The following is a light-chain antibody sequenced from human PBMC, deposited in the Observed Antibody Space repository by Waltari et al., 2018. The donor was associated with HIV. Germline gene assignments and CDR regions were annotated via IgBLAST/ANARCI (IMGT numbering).Light chain of an antibody. Sequence: QSVLTQPPSASGTPGQTVTISCSGSSSNIGNDNVYWYQQLPGMTPKLLICKIYQRPSGVPDRFAGSKSGTSASLAISGLRSEDEADYYCVGWDGSLSGYVFGAGTKVTVL. CDR3: VGWDGSLSGYV. J-gene: IGLJ1*01. CDR1: SSNIGNDN. CDR2: KIY. V-gene: IGLV1-47*01.